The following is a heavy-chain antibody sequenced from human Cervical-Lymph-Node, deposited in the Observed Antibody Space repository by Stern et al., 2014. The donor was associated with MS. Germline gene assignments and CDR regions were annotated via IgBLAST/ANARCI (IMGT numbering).Heavy chain of an antibody. J-gene: IGHJ3*02. V-gene: IGHV5-51*03. D-gene: IGHD6-19*01. Sequence: VQLVESGAEVKKPGESLKISCKGSGYRFSSYWIGWVRQMPGKGLEWMGIIYPGDSDTSYSQSFQGQVTISADKSISTAYLQWSSLKASDTAMYYCARRGIAVGDAFDIWGQGTMVTVSS. CDR3: ARRGIAVGDAFDI. CDR2: IYPGDSDT. CDR1: GYRFSSYW.